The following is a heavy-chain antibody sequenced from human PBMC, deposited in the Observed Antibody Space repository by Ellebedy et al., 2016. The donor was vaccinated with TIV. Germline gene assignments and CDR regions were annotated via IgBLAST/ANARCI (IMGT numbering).Heavy chain of an antibody. Sequence: ASVKVSXKASGYTFTSYGISWVRQAPGQGLEWMGWISAYNGNTNYAQKLQGRVTMTTDTSTSTAYMELRSLRSDDTAVYYCARDYYDSSGYPRDAFDIWGQGTMVTVSS. CDR1: GYTFTSYG. D-gene: IGHD3-22*01. V-gene: IGHV1-18*01. CDR2: ISAYNGNT. CDR3: ARDYYDSSGYPRDAFDI. J-gene: IGHJ3*02.